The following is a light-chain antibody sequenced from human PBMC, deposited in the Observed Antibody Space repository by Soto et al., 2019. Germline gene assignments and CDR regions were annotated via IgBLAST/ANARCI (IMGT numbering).Light chain of an antibody. V-gene: IGKV1-33*01. CDR2: DAS. J-gene: IGKJ4*01. Sequence: DIQMTQSPSSLSASVGDRVTITCQASQDISNYLNWYQQKPGKAPKLLIYDASNLETGVPSRFSGSGSGTDFTFTISSLQPEDSATYYCQQYDNLLPLNFGGGTKVDIK. CDR3: QQYDNLLPLN. CDR1: QDISNY.